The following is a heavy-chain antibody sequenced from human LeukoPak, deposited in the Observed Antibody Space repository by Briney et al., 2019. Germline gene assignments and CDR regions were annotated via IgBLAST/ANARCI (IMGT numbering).Heavy chain of an antibody. Sequence: PGGSLRLSCAASGFTFSSYAMHWVRQAPGKGREWGAVISYDGSNKYYADSVKGRFTISRDNSKNTLYLQMNSLRAEDTAVYYCARGRVGRDTAMVTLLDYWGQGTLVTVSS. CDR3: ARGRVGRDTAMVTLLDY. CDR1: GFTFSSYA. V-gene: IGHV3-30-3*01. J-gene: IGHJ4*02. CDR2: ISYDGSNK. D-gene: IGHD5-18*01.